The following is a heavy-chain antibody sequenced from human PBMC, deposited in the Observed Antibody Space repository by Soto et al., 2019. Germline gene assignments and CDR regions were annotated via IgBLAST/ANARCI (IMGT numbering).Heavy chain of an antibody. CDR1: GYTFVSYG. V-gene: IGHV1-18*01. CDR3: ARDLMCTSSADSWFDP. CDR2: LSPGSGHI. D-gene: IGHD2-2*01. J-gene: IGHJ5*02. Sequence: ASVKVSCKTSGYTFVSYGINWVRPAPVRGLEWMVWLSPGSGHIIYAQKFQGRVTLTTDTSTSTVFMYLRSLRFDDTAVYYCARDLMCTSSADSWFDPWGQGTLVTVSS.